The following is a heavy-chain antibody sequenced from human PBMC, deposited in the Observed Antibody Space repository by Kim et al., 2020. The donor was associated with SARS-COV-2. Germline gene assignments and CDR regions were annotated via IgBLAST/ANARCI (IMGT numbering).Heavy chain of an antibody. CDR1: GYTFTSYG. Sequence: ASVKVSCKASGYTFTSYGISWVRQAPGQGLEWMGWISAYNGNTNYAQKLQGRVTMTTDTSTSTAYMELRSLRSDDTAVYYCARDGSPERWGIWFGELLLVLDYWGQGTLVTVSS. D-gene: IGHD3-10*01. CDR3: ARDGSPERWGIWFGELLLVLDY. CDR2: ISAYNGNT. J-gene: IGHJ4*02. V-gene: IGHV1-18*04.